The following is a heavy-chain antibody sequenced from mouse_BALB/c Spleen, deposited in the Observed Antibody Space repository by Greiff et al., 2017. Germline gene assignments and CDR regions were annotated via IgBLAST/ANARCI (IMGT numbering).Heavy chain of an antibody. CDR2: ISYSGST. D-gene: IGHD2-3*01. CDR1: GYSITSDYA. CDR3: ARLSGYYVGYFDY. J-gene: IGHJ2*01. V-gene: IGHV3-2*02. Sequence: EVKLQESGPGLVKPSQSLSLTCTVTGYSITSDYAWNWIRQFPGNKLEWMGYISYSGSTSYNPSLKSRISITRDTSKNQFFLQLNSVTTEDTATYYCARLSGYYVGYFDYWGQGTTLTVSS.